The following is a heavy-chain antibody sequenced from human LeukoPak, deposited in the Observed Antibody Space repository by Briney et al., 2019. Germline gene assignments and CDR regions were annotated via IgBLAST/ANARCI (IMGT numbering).Heavy chain of an antibody. Sequence: PGGSLRLSCAASGFTFRTSPMSWVRQAPGKGLEWVSSISSSSSYIYYADSVKGRFTISRDNAKNSLCLQMNSLRAEDTAVYYCASVDGSEDYWGQGTLVTVSS. J-gene: IGHJ4*02. V-gene: IGHV3-21*01. CDR1: GFTFRTSP. D-gene: IGHD3-10*01. CDR3: ASVDGSEDY. CDR2: ISSSSSYI.